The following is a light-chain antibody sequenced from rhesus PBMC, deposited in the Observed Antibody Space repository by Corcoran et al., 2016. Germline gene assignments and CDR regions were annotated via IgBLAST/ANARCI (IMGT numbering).Light chain of an antibody. Sequence: DIQMTQSPSSLSASVGDRVTITCRASQGISNWLAWYQQKPGRAPKLLIYRASNLETGVPSRFSGSGSVTDLTLTISSLQPEDIATYYCQHHDNSPFTFGPGTKLDIK. J-gene: IGKJ3*01. V-gene: IGKV1-69*01. CDR1: QGISNW. CDR2: RAS. CDR3: QHHDNSPFT.